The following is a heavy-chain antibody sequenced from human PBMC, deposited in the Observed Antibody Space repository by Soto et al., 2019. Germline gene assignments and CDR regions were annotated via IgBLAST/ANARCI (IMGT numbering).Heavy chain of an antibody. CDR1: GYSISSGYY. Sequence: ETLSLTCAVSGYSISSGYYWGWIRQPPGKGLEWIGSIYHSGSTYYNPSLKSRVTISVDTSKNQFSLKLSSVTAADTAVYYCARDLGSSPNKGWFDPWGQGTLVTVSS. J-gene: IGHJ5*02. D-gene: IGHD6-6*01. V-gene: IGHV4-38-2*02. CDR3: ARDLGSSPNKGWFDP. CDR2: IYHSGST.